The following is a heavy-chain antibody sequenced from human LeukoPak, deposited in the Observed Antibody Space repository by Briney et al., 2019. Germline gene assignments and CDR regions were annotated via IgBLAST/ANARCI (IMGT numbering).Heavy chain of an antibody. Sequence: SETLSLTCKVSLGSINNYYWSWIRQPARKGLEWIGRIHKSGTTYYSPSLKSRVTMSIDTSKNQFSLQLSAVTAADTAIYYCARVFGGNSLDYWGQGTLVAVSS. CDR2: IHKSGTT. D-gene: IGHD1-26*01. J-gene: IGHJ4*02. V-gene: IGHV4-4*07. CDR3: ARVFGGNSLDY. CDR1: LGSINNYY.